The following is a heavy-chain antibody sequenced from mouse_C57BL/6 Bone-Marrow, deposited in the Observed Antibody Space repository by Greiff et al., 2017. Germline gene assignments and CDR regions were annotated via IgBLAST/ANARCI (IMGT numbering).Heavy chain of an antibody. Sequence: EVKLVESGPGLVKPSQSLSLTCSVTGYSITSGYYWNWIRQFPGNKLEWMGYISYDGSNNYNPSLKNRISITRDTSKNHFFLKLNSVTTEDTATYYCAKSLYDYDDAMDYWGQGTSVTVSS. CDR3: AKSLYDYDDAMDY. CDR2: ISYDGSN. V-gene: IGHV3-6*01. D-gene: IGHD2-4*01. J-gene: IGHJ4*01. CDR1: GYSITSGYY.